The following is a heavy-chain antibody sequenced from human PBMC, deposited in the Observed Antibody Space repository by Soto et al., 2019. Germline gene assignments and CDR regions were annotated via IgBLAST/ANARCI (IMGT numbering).Heavy chain of an antibody. CDR3: ARVVPAAIIELIYYYGMDV. Sequence: PGGSLRLSCAASGFTFSSYSMNWVRQAPGKGLEWVSYISSSSSTIYYADSVKGRFTISRDNAKNSLYLQMNSLRDEDTAVYYCARVVPAAIIELIYYYGMDVWGQGTTVTVSS. V-gene: IGHV3-48*02. D-gene: IGHD2-2*01. CDR2: ISSSSSTI. CDR1: GFTFSSYS. J-gene: IGHJ6*02.